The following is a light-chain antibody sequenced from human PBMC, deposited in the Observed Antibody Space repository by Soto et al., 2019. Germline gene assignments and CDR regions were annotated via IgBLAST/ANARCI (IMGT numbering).Light chain of an antibody. CDR2: GVS. Sequence: EIVLTQSPGTLSLSPGERATLSCRASQSVPSNFLAWYQQKPGQAPILVIYGVSRSPTGIPDRYSDSGSGTDFTLTISRLDPEDFAVYYCQQYDSSWTFGEGTKVEIK. V-gene: IGKV3-20*01. J-gene: IGKJ1*01. CDR3: QQYDSSWT. CDR1: QSVPSNF.